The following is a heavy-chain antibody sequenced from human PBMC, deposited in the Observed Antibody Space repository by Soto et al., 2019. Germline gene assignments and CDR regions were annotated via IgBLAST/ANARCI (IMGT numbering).Heavy chain of an antibody. CDR1: GYTFTSYG. Sequence: QVQLVQSGAEVKKPGASVKVSCKASGYTFTSYGITWVRQAPGQGLEWMGWISAYNGNSNYAQKLQGRVTMSTDTSTSTAYMALRSLSADDTAVYYCARDTSDRPSFFDYRGQGTLVTVSS. V-gene: IGHV1-18*01. CDR3: ARDTSDRPSFFDY. J-gene: IGHJ4*02. CDR2: ISAYNGNS.